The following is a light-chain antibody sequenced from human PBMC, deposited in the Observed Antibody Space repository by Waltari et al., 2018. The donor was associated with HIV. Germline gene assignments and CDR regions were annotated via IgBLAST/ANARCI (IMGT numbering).Light chain of an antibody. CDR3: KSPDSGTYVV. Sequence: SYDLTQPPSVSVSPGQTARITCSGDALPKQYAFWYQQKPGQAPVLVIYKDSERPSGIPERLSGSSSGTTVTLTISGVQAEDEADYYCKSPDSGTYVVFGGGTKLTVL. V-gene: IGLV3-25*03. CDR1: ALPKQY. CDR2: KDS. J-gene: IGLJ2*01.